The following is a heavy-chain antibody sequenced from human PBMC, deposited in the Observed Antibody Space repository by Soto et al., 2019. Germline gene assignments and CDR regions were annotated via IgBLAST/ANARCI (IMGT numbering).Heavy chain of an antibody. Sequence: PGGSLRLSCAAFGFTFSSYEMNWVRQAPGKGLEWVSYISSSGSPIYYADSVKGRFTISRDNAKNSLYLQTKSLRAEDTAVYYCARRRAPGYYYYGMDVWGQGTTVTVSS. V-gene: IGHV3-48*03. CDR2: ISSSGSPI. CDR3: ARRRAPGYYYYGMDV. J-gene: IGHJ6*02. CDR1: GFTFSSYE.